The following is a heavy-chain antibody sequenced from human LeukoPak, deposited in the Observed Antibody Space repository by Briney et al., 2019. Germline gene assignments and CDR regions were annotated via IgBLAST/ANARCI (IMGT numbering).Heavy chain of an antibody. CDR2: INPNSGGT. D-gene: IGHD5-12*01. CDR1: GYTFAGYY. Sequence: ASVKVSCKASGYTFAGYYMHWVRQAPGQGLEWMGRINPNSGGTNYAQKFQGRVTMTRDTSISTAYMELSRLRSDDTAVYYCASLLNLATPNWFDPWGQGALVIVSS. V-gene: IGHV1-2*06. CDR3: ASLLNLATPNWFDP. J-gene: IGHJ5*02.